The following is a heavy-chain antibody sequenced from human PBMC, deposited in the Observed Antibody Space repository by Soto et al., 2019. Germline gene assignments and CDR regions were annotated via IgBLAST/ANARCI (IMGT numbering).Heavy chain of an antibody. J-gene: IGHJ6*03. D-gene: IGHD3-3*01. CDR3: ARVYDFWSGYYYYYYMDV. V-gene: IGHV1-8*01. CDR2: MNPNSGNT. CDR1: GYTFTSYD. Sequence: ASVKVSCKASGYTFTSYDINWVRQATGQGLEWMGWMNPNSGNTGYAQKFQRRVTMTRNTSISTAYMELSSLRSEDTAVYYCARVYDFWSGYYYYYYMDVWGKGTTVTVSS.